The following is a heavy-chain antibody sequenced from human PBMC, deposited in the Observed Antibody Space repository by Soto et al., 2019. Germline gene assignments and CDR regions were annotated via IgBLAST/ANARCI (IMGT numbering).Heavy chain of an antibody. CDR2: LSSDDNT. CDR3: ARDIFGGSYDFWH. D-gene: IGHD3-3*01. V-gene: IGHV3-66*01. CDR1: GFSVGRLF. J-gene: IGHJ4*02. Sequence: DVRLVESGGGLVQPGGSLRLSCTAPGFSVGRLFMTWVRQAPGKGLEWVSVLSSDDNTYYADSVKGRFTISRDISKNTLFLEMNSLRAEDTAVYHCARDIFGGSYDFWHGGQGTLVTVSS.